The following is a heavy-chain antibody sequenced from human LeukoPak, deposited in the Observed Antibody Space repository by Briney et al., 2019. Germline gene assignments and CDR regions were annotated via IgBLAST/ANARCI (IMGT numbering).Heavy chain of an antibody. D-gene: IGHD5-24*01. CDR1: GYTFTSNY. CDR2: IGAYNGNT. J-gene: IGHJ4*02. CDR3: ARGEMATPTDY. Sequence: ASVKVSCKAFGYTFTSNYMHWVRQAPGQGPEWMGWIGAYNGNTNYAQKLQGRVTMTTDTSTSTAYMELRSLRSDDTAVYYCARGEMATPTDYWGQGTLVTVSS. V-gene: IGHV1-18*04.